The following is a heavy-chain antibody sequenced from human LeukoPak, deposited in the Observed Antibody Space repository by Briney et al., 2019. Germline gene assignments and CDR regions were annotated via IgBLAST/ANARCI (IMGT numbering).Heavy chain of an antibody. J-gene: IGHJ4*02. CDR2: ISSGSSSI. CDR3: ARDDYGDYGGTDFFDY. CDR1: GFTFSDYS. Sequence: GGSLRLSCAASGFTFSDYSMNWVRQAPGKGLEWVSKISSGSSSIYYADSVKGRFTTSRDNAKSSLYLQINSLRAEDTAVYYCARDDYGDYGGTDFFDYWGQGILVTVSS. D-gene: IGHD4-17*01. V-gene: IGHV3-48*01.